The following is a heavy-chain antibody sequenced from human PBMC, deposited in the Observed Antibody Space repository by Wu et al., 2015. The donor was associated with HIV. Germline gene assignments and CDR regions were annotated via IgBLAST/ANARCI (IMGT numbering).Heavy chain of an antibody. V-gene: IGHV1-2*02. CDR1: GYTFTGYY. CDR3: ARDPRGDRRYSSSWYYFDY. Sequence: QVQLVQSGAEVKKPGASVKVSCKASGYTFTGYYMHWVRQAPGQGLEWMGWINPNSGGTNYAQKFQGRVTMTRDTSISTAYMELSRLRSDDTAVYYCARDPRGDRRYSSSWYYFDYVGPGERWSPSPQ. D-gene: IGHD6-13*01. J-gene: IGHJ4*02. CDR2: INPNSGGT.